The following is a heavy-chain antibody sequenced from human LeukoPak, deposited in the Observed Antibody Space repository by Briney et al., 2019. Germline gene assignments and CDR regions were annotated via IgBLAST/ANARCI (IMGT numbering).Heavy chain of an antibody. CDR3: SKDPNGDYVGAFDM. D-gene: IGHD4-17*01. CDR2: ITGSGRGT. Sequence: GGSLRLSSTASGLTFSNYATTWVRQAPGKRLEWVSSITGSGRGTYYADSVKGRFSVSRDNSQNTVFLHMNSLRADDTALYYCSKDPNGDYVGAFDMWGPGTMVTVSS. V-gene: IGHV3-23*01. J-gene: IGHJ3*02. CDR1: GLTFSNYA.